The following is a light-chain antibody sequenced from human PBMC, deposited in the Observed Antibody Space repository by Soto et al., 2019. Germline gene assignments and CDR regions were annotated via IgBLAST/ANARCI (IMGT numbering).Light chain of an antibody. CDR2: GAS. J-gene: IGKJ5*01. CDR1: QSVSSSY. Sequence: EIVMTQSPATLSLSPGERATLSCRASQSVSSSYLSWNQQKPGQARRLLIYGASTRATGIPARFSGSGSGTDFTLTISSQQHEDFPVYYCQQDYNLPPTFGQGTRLEIK. CDR3: QQDYNLPPT. V-gene: IGKV3D-7*01.